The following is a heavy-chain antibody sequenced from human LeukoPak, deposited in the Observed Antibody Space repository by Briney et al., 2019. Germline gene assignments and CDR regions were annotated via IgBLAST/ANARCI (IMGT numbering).Heavy chain of an antibody. J-gene: IGHJ6*03. D-gene: IGHD3-3*02. V-gene: IGHV3-21*01. Sequence: PGGSLRLSCAASEFTFITYWMSWVRQAPGKGLEWVSSISSSSSYIYYADSVKGRFTISRDNAKNSLYLQMNSLRAEDTAVYYCAREKAFLEWLSAGRRDGYYMDVWGKGTTVTVSS. CDR3: AREKAFLEWLSAGRRDGYYMDV. CDR2: ISSSSSYI. CDR1: EFTFITYW.